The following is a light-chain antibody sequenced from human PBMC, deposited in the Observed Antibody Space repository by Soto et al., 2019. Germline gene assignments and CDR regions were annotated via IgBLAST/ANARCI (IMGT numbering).Light chain of an antibody. CDR3: QQCHRYLT. CDR1: ESMSNC. Sequence: IQMTRSPSTLSASVGARVTITCRASESMSNCLAWYQQKPGKAPKLLISGASSLQSGVPSRFSGSASGTEFTLTISSLQPDDIATYYCQQCHRYLTFGQGTKV. J-gene: IGKJ1*01. CDR2: GAS. V-gene: IGKV1-5*01.